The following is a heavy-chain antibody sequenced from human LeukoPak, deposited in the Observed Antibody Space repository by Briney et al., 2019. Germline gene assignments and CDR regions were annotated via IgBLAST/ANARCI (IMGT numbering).Heavy chain of an antibody. V-gene: IGHV4-30-4*01. J-gene: IGHJ4*02. D-gene: IGHD4-17*01. CDR2: IYYSGST. Sequence: SETLSLTCTVSGGSICSGDYYWSWIRQPPGKGLEWIGYIYYSGSTYYNPSLKSRVTISVDTSKNQFSLKLSSVTAADTAVYYCARVGTLDYGDYLFDYWGQGTLVTVSS. CDR3: ARVGTLDYGDYLFDY. CDR1: GGSICSGDYY.